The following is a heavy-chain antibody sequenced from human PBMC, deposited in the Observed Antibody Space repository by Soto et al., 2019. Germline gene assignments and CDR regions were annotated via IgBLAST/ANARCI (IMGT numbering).Heavy chain of an antibody. CDR3: ARDLAAAGTVFDY. V-gene: IGHV1-18*04. J-gene: IGHJ4*02. Sequence: QVHLVQSGAEVKKPGASVKVSCKTSGYTFTSYGISWVRQAPGQGLEWMGWISAYNGDTHFAQKFQDRVTMTTDSSTTTAYIELRSLRSDDTAVYYCARDLAAAGTVFDYWGQGTLVTVSS. CDR2: ISAYNGDT. CDR1: GYTFTSYG. D-gene: IGHD6-13*01.